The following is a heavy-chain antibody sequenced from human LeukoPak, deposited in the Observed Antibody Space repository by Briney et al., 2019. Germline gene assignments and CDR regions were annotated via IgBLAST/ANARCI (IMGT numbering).Heavy chain of an antibody. CDR2: IIPIFGTA. J-gene: IGHJ4*02. Sequence: ASVKVSCKASGYTFTSYYMHWVRQAPGQGLEWMGGIIPIFGTANYAQKFQGRVTITADESTSTAYMELSSLRSEDTAVYYCARGRNWGCFDYWGQGTLVTVSS. D-gene: IGHD7-27*01. CDR1: GYTFTSYY. CDR3: ARGRNWGCFDY. V-gene: IGHV1-69*13.